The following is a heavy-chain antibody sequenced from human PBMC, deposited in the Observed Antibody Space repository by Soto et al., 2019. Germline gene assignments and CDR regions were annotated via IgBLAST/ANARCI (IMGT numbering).Heavy chain of an antibody. CDR2: IYYSGST. CDR3: ARGYCSGGSCYSHY. J-gene: IGHJ4*02. D-gene: IGHD2-15*01. CDR1: GGSISSGGYY. Sequence: QVQLQESGPGLVKPSQTLSFTCTVSGGSISSGGYYWSWIRQHPGKGLEWIGYIYYSGSTYYNPSLKSRVTISVDTSKNQFSLKLSSVTAADTAVYYCARGYCSGGSCYSHYWGQGTLVTVS. V-gene: IGHV4-31*03.